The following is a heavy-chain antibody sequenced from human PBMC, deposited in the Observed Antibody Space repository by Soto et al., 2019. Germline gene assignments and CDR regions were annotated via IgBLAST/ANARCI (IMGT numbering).Heavy chain of an antibody. D-gene: IGHD3-9*01. CDR3: ARNRGYDILTGRGGQTIRFDY. V-gene: IGHV1-69*01. Sequence: QVQLVQSGAEVKKPGSSVKVSCKASGGTFSSDAISWVRQAPGQGLEWMGGIIPIFGTANYAQKFQGRVTITADESTRTAYMELSSLRSEDTAVYYCARNRGYDILTGRGGQTIRFDYWGQGTLVTVSS. CDR2: IIPIFGTA. J-gene: IGHJ4*02. CDR1: GGTFSSDA.